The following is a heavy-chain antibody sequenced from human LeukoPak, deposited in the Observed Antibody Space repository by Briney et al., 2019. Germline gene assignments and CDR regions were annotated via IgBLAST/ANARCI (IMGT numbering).Heavy chain of an antibody. Sequence: EASVKVSCKVSGGTFSSYAISWVRQAAGQGLEWMGRIIPILGIANYAQKLQGRVTITADKSTSTAYIELSSLRSEDTAVYYCARDLKFDQRGEPPNYWGQGTLVTVSS. D-gene: IGHD1-14*01. V-gene: IGHV1-69*04. CDR2: IIPILGIA. CDR3: ARDLKFDQRGEPPNY. J-gene: IGHJ4*02. CDR1: GGTFSSYA.